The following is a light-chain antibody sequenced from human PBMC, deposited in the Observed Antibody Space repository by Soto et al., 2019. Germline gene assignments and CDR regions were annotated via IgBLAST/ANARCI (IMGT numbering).Light chain of an antibody. CDR2: RAS. CDR3: QQYNNWVPIT. CDR1: KSVSSN. Sequence: EIVMTQSPATLSVSPGERATLSCRASKSVSSNLAWYQQKPGQAPRLLIYRASTRATGIPARFSGSGSGTEFTLTISSLHSEDFAVYYCQQYNNWVPITFGQGTRLEIK. V-gene: IGKV3-15*01. J-gene: IGKJ5*01.